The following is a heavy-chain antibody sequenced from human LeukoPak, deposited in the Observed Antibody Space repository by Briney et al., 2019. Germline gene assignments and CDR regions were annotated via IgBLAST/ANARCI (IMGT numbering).Heavy chain of an antibody. D-gene: IGHD3-10*01. CDR3: AKDLYYGSGSYYMDV. CDR2: IWYDGSNK. J-gene: IGHJ6*03. V-gene: IGHV3-33*06. CDR1: GFTFNSYG. Sequence: GGSLRLSCAASGFTFNSYGMHWVRQAPGKGLEWVAVIWYDGSNKYYADSVKGRFTISRDNSKNTLYLQMNSLRAEDTAVYYCAKDLYYGSGSYYMDVWGKGTTVTVSS.